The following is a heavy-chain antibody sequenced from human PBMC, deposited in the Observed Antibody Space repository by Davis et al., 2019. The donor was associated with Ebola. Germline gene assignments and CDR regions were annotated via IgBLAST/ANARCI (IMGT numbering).Heavy chain of an antibody. Sequence: GESLKISCAASGFTFSDYYMSWIRQAPGKGLEWVSYISSSGSTIYYADSVKGRFTISRDNAKNSLYLQMNSLRAEDTAVYYCARGYSNWFDPWDQGTLVTVSS. V-gene: IGHV3-11*01. CDR2: ISSSGSTI. CDR3: ARGYSNWFDP. CDR1: GFTFSDYY. J-gene: IGHJ5*02. D-gene: IGHD2-15*01.